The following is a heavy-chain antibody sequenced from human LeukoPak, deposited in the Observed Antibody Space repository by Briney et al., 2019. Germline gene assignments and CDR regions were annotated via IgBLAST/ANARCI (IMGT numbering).Heavy chain of an antibody. D-gene: IGHD6-19*01. J-gene: IGHJ4*02. Sequence: PGGSLRLSCAASGFTFSNSAMYWVRQAPGKGLEFVSVIGTNGDRTYYADSVKGRFTISRDNSKNTLYLQMGSLRADDMAVYYCARGLAISSSGWYDTFDYWGQGALVTVSS. V-gene: IGHV3-64*02. CDR1: GFTFSNSA. CDR3: ARGLAISSSGWYDTFDY. CDR2: IGTNGDRT.